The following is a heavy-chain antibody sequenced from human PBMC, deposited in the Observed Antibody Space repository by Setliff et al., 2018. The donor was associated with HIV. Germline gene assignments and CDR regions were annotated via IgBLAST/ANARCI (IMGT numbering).Heavy chain of an antibody. V-gene: IGHV4-34*01. CDR2: INHGGST. CDR3: ARHRDPPGSSWIFYYYYMDL. Sequence: SETLSLTCAVYGASFSDYYWSWVRQPPGKGLEWIGEINHGGSTNYNPSLKSRVTISVDTSKNQVSLRLSSATAADTGVYYCARHRDPPGSSWIFYYYYMDLWGGGTTVTVSS. D-gene: IGHD6-13*01. CDR1: GASFSDYY. J-gene: IGHJ6*03.